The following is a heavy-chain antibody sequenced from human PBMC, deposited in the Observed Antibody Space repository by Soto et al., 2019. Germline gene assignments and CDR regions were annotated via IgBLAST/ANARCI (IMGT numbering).Heavy chain of an antibody. CDR1: GYSFTDHY. J-gene: IGHJ2*01. CDR2: INPNSGDT. V-gene: IGHV1-2*02. D-gene: IGHD2-15*01. Sequence: QVQVVQAGAEVKEPGASVKVSCKASGYSFTDHYMHWVRQAPGQGLEWMGWINPNSGDTTSVQQFQGRITMNRDMAISTAYMEVSRLRFADTAVYYCARAKEKADYWNFALWGRGTLVAVS. CDR3: ARAKEKADYWNFAL.